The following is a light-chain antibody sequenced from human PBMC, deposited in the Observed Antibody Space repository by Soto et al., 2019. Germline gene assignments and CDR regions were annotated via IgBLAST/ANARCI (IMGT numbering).Light chain of an antibody. CDR2: GAS. V-gene: IGKV3-20*01. Sequence: EIVLTQSLGTLSLSPGERATLSCRASESVSTNYLAWYQQKPGQAPRLLISGASSRATGIPDRFSGSGSGADFTLTINRLEPEDFAVYYCQQYGSVPLTFGGGTKVEIK. J-gene: IGKJ4*01. CDR1: ESVSTNY. CDR3: QQYGSVPLT.